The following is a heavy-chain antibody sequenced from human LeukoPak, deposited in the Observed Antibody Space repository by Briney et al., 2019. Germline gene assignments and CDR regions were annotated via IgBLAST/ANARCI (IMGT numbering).Heavy chain of an antibody. J-gene: IGHJ4*02. D-gene: IGHD2-2*01. CDR1: GGSISTSSYY. V-gene: IGHV4-39*07. CDR3: ARGHQDYFDY. Sequence: SETLSLTCTVSGGSISTSSYYWGWVRQPPGKGLEWIGNIFYSGSTYYSPSLKSRITISLDTSRNQFSPKLSSVTAADTAVYYCARGHQDYFDYWDQGTLVTVSS. CDR2: IFYSGST.